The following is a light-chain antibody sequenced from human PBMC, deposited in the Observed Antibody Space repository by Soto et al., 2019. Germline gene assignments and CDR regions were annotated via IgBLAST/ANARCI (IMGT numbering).Light chain of an antibody. Sequence: EIVLTQSPGTLSLSPGERATLSCRASQSVSSSYFGWYQQKPRQAPRLLIHDASSSATGVPDRFSGGGSGTDFTLTISRLEPEDFAVYYCQQYGSSPPFTFGRGTKVDIK. CDR2: DAS. CDR3: QQYGSSPPFT. V-gene: IGKV3-20*01. J-gene: IGKJ3*01. CDR1: QSVSSSY.